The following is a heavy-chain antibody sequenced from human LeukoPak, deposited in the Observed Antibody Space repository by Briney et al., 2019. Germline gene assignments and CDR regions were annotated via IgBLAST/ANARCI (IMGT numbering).Heavy chain of an antibody. CDR1: GFTFDDYA. V-gene: IGHV3-9*01. J-gene: IGHJ4*02. D-gene: IGHD6-19*01. Sequence: GRSQRLSCAASGFTFDDYAMHWVRQAPGKGLEWVSGISWNSAIIGYADSVKGRFTISRDNAKNSLYLQMNSLRAEDTALYYCSKGGGSIVVAGRWGYFDYWGQGTLVTVSS. CDR3: SKGGGSIVVAGRWGYFDY. CDR2: ISWNSAII.